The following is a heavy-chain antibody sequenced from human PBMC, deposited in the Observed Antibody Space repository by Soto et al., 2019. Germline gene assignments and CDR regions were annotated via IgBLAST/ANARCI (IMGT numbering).Heavy chain of an antibody. CDR3: ASGDRGAFDL. CDR1: GFTFSYYW. J-gene: IGHJ3*01. V-gene: IGHV3-74*01. CDR2: IHSDGSST. D-gene: IGHD3-10*01. Sequence: EVPLLESGGGLVQPGESLRLSCAASGFTFSYYWMHWVRQAPGMGLVWVSRIHSDGSSTTYADSVKGRFTISRDNARNTLYLLLNSLRAGDTAVYYCASGDRGAFDLWGQGTVLTVSS.